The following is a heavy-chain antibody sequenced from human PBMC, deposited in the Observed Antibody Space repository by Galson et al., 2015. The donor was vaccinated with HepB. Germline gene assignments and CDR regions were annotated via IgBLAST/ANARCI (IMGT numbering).Heavy chain of an antibody. Sequence: SVKVSCKASGYTFTGYYMHWVRQAPGQGLEWMGWINPNSGGTNYAQKFQGRVTMTRDTSIGTAYMELSRLRSDDTAVYYCARGGVFRGYCSSTSCSLHDAFDVWGQGTMVTVSS. CDR3: ARGGVFRGYCSSTSCSLHDAFDV. D-gene: IGHD2-2*01. CDR1: GYTFTGYY. J-gene: IGHJ3*01. CDR2: INPNSGGT. V-gene: IGHV1-2*02.